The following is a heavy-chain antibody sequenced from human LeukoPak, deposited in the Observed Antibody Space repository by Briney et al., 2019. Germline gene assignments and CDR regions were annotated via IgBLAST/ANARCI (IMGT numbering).Heavy chain of an antibody. CDR2: VSYTGRT. V-gene: IGHV4-59*01. D-gene: IGHD3-22*01. CDR3: ARLLDNDNSGAPDTFDI. J-gene: IGHJ3*02. Sequence: PSGTLSLTCSVSSGSISPNYLSWIRQSPGKGLEWIAYVSYTGRTRSNPSLQSRLTISLDTSNNHFSLQLSSVTAADTAVYYCARLLDNDNSGAPDTFDIWGQGTMVTVSS. CDR1: SGSISPNY.